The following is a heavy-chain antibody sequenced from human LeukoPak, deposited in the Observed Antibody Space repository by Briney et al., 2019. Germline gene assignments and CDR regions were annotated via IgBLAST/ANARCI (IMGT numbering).Heavy chain of an antibody. V-gene: IGHV3-48*03. CDR3: ASLLRSGVVVVAATPYNWFDP. D-gene: IGHD2-15*01. Sequence: GGSLRLPCAASGFTFSSYEMNWVRQAPGKGLEWVSYISSSGSTIYYADSVKGRFTISRDNAKNSLYLQMNSLIAEDTAVYYCASLLRSGVVVVAATPYNWFDPWGQGTLVTVSS. CDR2: ISSSGSTI. CDR1: GFTFSSYE. J-gene: IGHJ5*02.